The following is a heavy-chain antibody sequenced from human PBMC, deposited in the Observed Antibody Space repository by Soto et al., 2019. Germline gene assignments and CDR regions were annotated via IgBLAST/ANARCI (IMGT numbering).Heavy chain of an antibody. D-gene: IGHD6-19*01. CDR1: GFTFSIYS. Sequence: GGSLRLSCAASGFTFSIYSMNWVRQAPGKGLEWVSHISSTSSTKYYAGSVKGRFTISRDNAQNSLYLQMNSLRDEDTAVYFCARDQVAAPRLNYYGMDVWGQGTTVTVSS. CDR3: ARDQVAAPRLNYYGMDV. CDR2: ISSTSSTK. V-gene: IGHV3-48*02. J-gene: IGHJ6*02.